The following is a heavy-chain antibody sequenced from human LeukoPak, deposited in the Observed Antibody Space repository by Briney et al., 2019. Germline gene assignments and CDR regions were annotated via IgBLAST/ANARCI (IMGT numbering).Heavy chain of an antibody. CDR2: IYYSGST. J-gene: IGHJ4*02. D-gene: IGHD3-10*01. CDR3: ARDPRFSSRTPNLGSVGY. V-gene: IGHV4-39*02. CDR1: GGSISSSSYY. Sequence: PSETLSLTCTVSGGSISSSSYYWGWIRQPPGKGLEWIGSIYYSGSTYYNPSLKSRVTISVDTSKNQFSLKLSSVTAADTAVYYCARDPRFSSRTPNLGSVGYWGQGTLVTVSS.